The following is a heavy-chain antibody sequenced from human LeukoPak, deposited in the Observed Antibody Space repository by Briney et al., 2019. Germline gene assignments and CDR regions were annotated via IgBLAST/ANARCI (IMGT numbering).Heavy chain of an antibody. V-gene: IGHV1-2*06. CDR3: VREWYYYDSSGSENYYFDY. CDR2: IDPKNGGT. J-gene: IGHJ4*02. CDR1: GYTFIGYY. Sequence: ASVKVSCRASGYTFIGYYVHWVRQAPGQGLEWMGRIDPKNGGTSYAQKFQGRVTMTRDTSITTAYMDLSSLRSDDTAVYYCVREWYYYDSSGSENYYFDYWGQGTLVTVSS. D-gene: IGHD3-22*01.